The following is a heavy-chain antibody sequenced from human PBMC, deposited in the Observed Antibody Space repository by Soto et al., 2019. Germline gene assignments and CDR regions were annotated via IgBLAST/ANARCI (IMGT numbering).Heavy chain of an antibody. CDR1: GFTFSSYG. V-gene: IGHV3-33*01. J-gene: IGHJ4*02. CDR3: ARGPSYGDPYFFDY. Sequence: PGGSLRLSCAASGFTFSSYGMHWVRQAPGKGLEWVAVIWYDGSNKYYADSVKGRFTISRDNSKNTLYLQMNSLRAEDTAVYYCARGPSYGDPYFFDYWGQGTLVTVSS. D-gene: IGHD4-17*01. CDR2: IWYDGSNK.